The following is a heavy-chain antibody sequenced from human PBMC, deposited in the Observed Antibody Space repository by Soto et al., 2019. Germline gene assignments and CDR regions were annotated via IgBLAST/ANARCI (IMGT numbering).Heavy chain of an antibody. V-gene: IGHV4-4*02. D-gene: IGHD6-19*01. J-gene: IGHJ6*02. Sequence: SETLSLTCAVSGGSISSSNWWSWVRQPPGKGLEWIGEIYHSGSTNYNPSLKSRVTISVDKSKNQFYLKLSSVTAADTAVYYCAIIAVAGNYYYYGMGVWGQGTTVTVSS. CDR2: IYHSGST. CDR3: AIIAVAGNYYYYGMGV. CDR1: GGSISSSNW.